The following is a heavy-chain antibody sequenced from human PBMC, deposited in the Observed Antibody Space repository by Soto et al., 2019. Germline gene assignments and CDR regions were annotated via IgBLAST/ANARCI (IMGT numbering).Heavy chain of an antibody. D-gene: IGHD2-21*02. V-gene: IGHV1-18*01. CDR3: ARLTGDPGYYYYMDV. CDR1: GYTFTSYG. CDR2: ISAYNGNT. Sequence: GASVKVSCKASGYTFTSYGISWVRQAPGQGLEWMGWISAYNGNTNYAQKLQGRVTMTTDTSTSTAYMELRSLRSDDTAVYYCARLTGDPGYYYYMDVWGKGTTVTVSS. J-gene: IGHJ6*03.